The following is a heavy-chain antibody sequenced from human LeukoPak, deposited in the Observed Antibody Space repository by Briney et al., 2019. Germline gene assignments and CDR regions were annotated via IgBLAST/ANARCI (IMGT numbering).Heavy chain of an antibody. Sequence: ASVKDSCKASVYTFSSYAMNWVRQAPGQGLEWMGWINTNTGNPTYAQGFTGRFVFSLDTSISTAYLQISSLKAEDTAVYYCARVKWLQFGGYYYGMDVWGQGTTVTVSS. D-gene: IGHD5-24*01. V-gene: IGHV7-4-1*02. CDR2: INTNTGNP. CDR3: ARVKWLQFGGYYYGMDV. CDR1: VYTFSSYA. J-gene: IGHJ6*02.